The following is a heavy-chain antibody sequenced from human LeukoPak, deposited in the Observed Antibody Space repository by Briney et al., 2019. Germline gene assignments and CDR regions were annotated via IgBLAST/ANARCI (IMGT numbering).Heavy chain of an antibody. CDR1: GFTLSSYE. Sequence: PGGSLRLSCAASGFTLSSYEMNWVSQAPGKGLEWVSYISSSGSTIYYADSVKGRFTISRDNAKNSLYLQMNSLRAEDTAVYYCARVGSTSCVDYWGPGTLVTVSS. D-gene: IGHD2-2*01. J-gene: IGHJ4*02. CDR2: ISSSGSTI. V-gene: IGHV3-48*03. CDR3: ARVGSTSCVDY.